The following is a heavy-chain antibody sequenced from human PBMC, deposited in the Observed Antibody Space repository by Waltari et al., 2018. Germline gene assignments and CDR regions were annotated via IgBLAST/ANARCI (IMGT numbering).Heavy chain of an antibody. V-gene: IGHV4-39*01. Sequence: QVQLQESGPGLVKPSETLSLTCTVSGDSIRSTSYYWGWIRQPPGKGLEWVGSIFYSGGTNYKPSLKSRVTISVDTSKNQFSLKLASVTAADTAVYLCARHGWGVSGPRDYFDYWGQGMLVTVSP. CDR3: ARHGWGVSGPRDYFDY. D-gene: IGHD2-15*01. J-gene: IGHJ4*02. CDR2: IFYSGGT. CDR1: GDSIRSTSYY.